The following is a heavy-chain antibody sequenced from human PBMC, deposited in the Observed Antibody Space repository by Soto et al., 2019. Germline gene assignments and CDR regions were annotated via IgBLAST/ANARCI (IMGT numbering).Heavy chain of an antibody. V-gene: IGHV1-3*01. CDR3: AKGGYCSTTSCVSWFDP. CDR2: LNAGNGDT. Sequence: QVHLEQSGAVVKKPGASVKVACKASGYSFTTYSMHWVRQAPGQRPEWIGWLNAGNGDTKYSQALQGRVTITVDTSATTVYLELSSLTSEDTAVSYCAKGGYCSTTSCVSWFDPWGQGTQVTVSP. D-gene: IGHD2-2*01. CDR1: GYSFTTYS. J-gene: IGHJ5*02.